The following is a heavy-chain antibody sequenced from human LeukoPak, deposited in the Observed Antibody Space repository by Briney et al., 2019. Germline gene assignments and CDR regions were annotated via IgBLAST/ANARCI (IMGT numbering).Heavy chain of an antibody. V-gene: IGHV4-4*07. CDR3: ARAVDSGWYVFDY. Sequence: PSETLSLTCTVSGGSISIFYWSWIRQPAGKGLDWIGRIHSSGSTNYNPSLKSRVTISVDTSKNQFSLELSSVTAADTAVYYCARAVDSGWYVFDYWGQGTLVTVSS. CDR1: GGSISIFY. CDR2: IHSSGST. J-gene: IGHJ4*02. D-gene: IGHD6-19*01.